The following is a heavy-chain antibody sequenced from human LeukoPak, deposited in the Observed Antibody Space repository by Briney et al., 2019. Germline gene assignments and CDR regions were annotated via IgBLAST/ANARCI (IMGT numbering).Heavy chain of an antibody. CDR2: SSGSGDST. J-gene: IGHJ4*02. Sequence: GGSLRLSCATSGFTFSNYAMSWVRQAPGKGLDGVSGSSGSGDSTNYAESVKGRVTISGDNSKNTLYLRMNSLRAEDTAVYYCAKDSVVVPGLVNYFDYWGQGTLVTVSS. D-gene: IGHD2-2*01. CDR3: AKDSVVVPGLVNYFDY. CDR1: GFTFSNYA. V-gene: IGHV3-23*01.